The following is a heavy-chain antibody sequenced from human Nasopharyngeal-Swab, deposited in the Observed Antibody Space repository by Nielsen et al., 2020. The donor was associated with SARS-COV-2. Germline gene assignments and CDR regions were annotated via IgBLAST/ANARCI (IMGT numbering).Heavy chain of an antibody. J-gene: IGHJ4*02. D-gene: IGHD4-23*01. CDR2: TSYDESHK. CDR3: TRDIGGEYGY. V-gene: IGHV3-30*03. Sequence: GESLKISCAASGFSFSTTDMHWVRQAPGKGLEWVAVTSYDESHKYYAGSVHGRFTISRDNSKNTLYLQMYSLTTEDTAVYFCTRDIGGEYGYWGQGSLVTVSS. CDR1: GFSFSTTD.